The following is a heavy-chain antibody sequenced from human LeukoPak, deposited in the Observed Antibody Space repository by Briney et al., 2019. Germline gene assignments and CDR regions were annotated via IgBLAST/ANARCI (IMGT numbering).Heavy chain of an antibody. D-gene: IGHD1-7*01. CDR1: GGSISSGGYY. Sequence: PSETLSLTCTVSGGSISSGGYYWSWIRQQPGKGLEWIGYIYYSGSTYYNPSLKSRITISVDTSKNQFSLKLSSVTAADTAVYYCARHDIQTGTAYYYYGMDVWGQGTTVTVSS. CDR3: ARHDIQTGTAYYYYGMDV. J-gene: IGHJ6*02. V-gene: IGHV4-31*03. CDR2: IYYSGST.